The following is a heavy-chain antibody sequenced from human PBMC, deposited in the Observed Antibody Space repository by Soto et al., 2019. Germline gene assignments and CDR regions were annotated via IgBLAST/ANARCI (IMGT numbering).Heavy chain of an antibody. V-gene: IGHV1-8*01. J-gene: IGHJ4*02. CDR1: GYTFTSYD. CDR2: MNPNSGNT. Sequence: QVQLVQSGTEVKKPGASVKVSCKASGYTFTSYDINWVRQATVQGLEWMGWMNPNSGNTGYAQKFQGRVTMTRNTSISTAYMELSSLRSEDTAVYYCARVYSGSYSFDYWGQGTLVTVSS. D-gene: IGHD1-26*01. CDR3: ARVYSGSYSFDY.